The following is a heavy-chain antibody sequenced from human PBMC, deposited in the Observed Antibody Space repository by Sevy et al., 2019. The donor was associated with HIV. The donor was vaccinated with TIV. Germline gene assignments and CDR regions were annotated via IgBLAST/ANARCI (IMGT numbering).Heavy chain of an antibody. D-gene: IGHD3-3*01. CDR1: GYTFTSYD. J-gene: IGHJ6*02. CDR2: MNPNSGNT. Sequence: ASVKVSCKASGYTFTSYDINWVRQATGQGLEWMGWMNPNSGNTGYAQKFQGRVTMTRNTSIRTAYMELRSLRSEDTALYYCARGGGSITIFGVASDYYGMDVWGQGTTVTVSS. V-gene: IGHV1-8*01. CDR3: ARGGGSITIFGVASDYYGMDV.